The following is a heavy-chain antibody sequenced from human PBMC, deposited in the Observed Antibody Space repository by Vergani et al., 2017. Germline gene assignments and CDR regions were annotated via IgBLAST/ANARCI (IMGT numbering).Heavy chain of an antibody. CDR2: IYCSGST. V-gene: IGHV4-59*11. Sequence: QVQLQESGPGLVKPSETLSLTCTVSGGSISSHYWSWIRQPPGKGLEWIGYIYCSGSTNYNPSLKSRVTISVDTSKNQFSLKLSSVTAADTAVYYCARGIYDCWSGYSYYYGMDVWGQGTTVTVSS. D-gene: IGHD3-3*01. J-gene: IGHJ6*02. CDR3: ARGIYDCWSGYSYYYGMDV. CDR1: GGSISSHY.